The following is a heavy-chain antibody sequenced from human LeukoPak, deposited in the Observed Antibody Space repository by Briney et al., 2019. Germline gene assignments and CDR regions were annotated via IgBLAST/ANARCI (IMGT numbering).Heavy chain of an antibody. V-gene: IGHV1-24*01. CDR3: ATEDGLRYFYDSSGSSPGYFQH. J-gene: IGHJ1*01. CDR1: GYTLTELS. D-gene: IGHD3-22*01. CDR2: FDPEDGET. Sequence: ASVKVSCKVSGYTLTELSMHWVRQAPGKGLEWMGGFDPEDGETIYAQTFQGRVTMTEDTSTDTAYMELSSLRSEDTAVYYCATEDGLRYFYDSSGSSPGYFQHWGQGTLVTVSS.